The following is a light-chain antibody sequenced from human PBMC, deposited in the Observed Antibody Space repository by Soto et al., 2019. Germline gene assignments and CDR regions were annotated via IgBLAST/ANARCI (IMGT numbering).Light chain of an antibody. Sequence: EIVLTQSPGTLSLSPGERATLSCRASQSVSSSYLAWYQQKPGQAPRLLIYGASRRATGIPDRFSGSESGTDFTLTISRLEPEDFAVYYCQQYGSSPRTFGQGTKLEIK. CDR1: QSVSSSY. J-gene: IGKJ2*01. CDR2: GAS. V-gene: IGKV3-20*01. CDR3: QQYGSSPRT.